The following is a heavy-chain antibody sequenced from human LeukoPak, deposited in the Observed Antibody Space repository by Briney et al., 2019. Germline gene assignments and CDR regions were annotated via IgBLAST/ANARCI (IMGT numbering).Heavy chain of an antibody. D-gene: IGHD6-13*01. V-gene: IGHV3-21*01. CDR3: ARGGIYSQGFDY. CDR1: GFTFSGYS. Sequence: GGSLRLSCAASGFTFSGYSMNWVRQAPGKGLEWVSSISTTSDYVHYADSLKGRVAISRDNAKNSLYLQMNSLRAEDTAVYYCARGGIYSQGFDYWGQGSLVTVSS. J-gene: IGHJ4*02. CDR2: ISTTSDYV.